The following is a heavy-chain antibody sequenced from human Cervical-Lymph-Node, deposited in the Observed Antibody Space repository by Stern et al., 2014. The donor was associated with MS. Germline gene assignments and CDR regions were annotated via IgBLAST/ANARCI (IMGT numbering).Heavy chain of an antibody. CDR3: ARLTMSFGVVIHDY. D-gene: IGHD3-3*01. CDR1: GGTFSSYA. V-gene: IGHV1-69*01. CDR2: IIPIFGTA. J-gene: IGHJ4*02. Sequence: QVQLVESGAEVKKPGSSVKVSCKASGGTFSSYAISWVRQAPGQGLEWMGGIIPIFGTANYAQKFQGRVTITADESTSTAYMELSSLRSEDTAVYYCARLTMSFGVVIHDYWGQGTLVTVSS.